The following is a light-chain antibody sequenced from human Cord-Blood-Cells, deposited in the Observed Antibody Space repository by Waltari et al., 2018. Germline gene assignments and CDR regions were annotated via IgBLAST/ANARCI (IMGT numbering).Light chain of an antibody. CDR3: CSYAGSYNWV. CDR2: EVS. CDR1: SSDVGGYNY. V-gene: IGLV2-11*01. Sequence: QSALTQPRSVSGSPGQSVTISCTGTSSDVGGYNYVSWYQQHPGKTPKLMIYEVSKRPSGVPDRCSGSKSGNTASLTISGLQAEDEADYYCCSYAGSYNWVFGGGTKLTVL. J-gene: IGLJ3*02.